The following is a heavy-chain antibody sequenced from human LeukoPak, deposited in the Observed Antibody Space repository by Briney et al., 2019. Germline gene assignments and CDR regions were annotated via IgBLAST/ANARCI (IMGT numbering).Heavy chain of an antibody. CDR1: GGSISSDS. D-gene: IGHD3-3*01. Sequence: PSETLSLTCTVSGGSISSDSWSWIRQPPGKGLEWIGEINHSGSTNYNPSLKSRVTISVDTSKNQFSLKLSSVTAADTAVYYCARSGYYRPFDYWGQGTLVTVSS. V-gene: IGHV4-34*01. CDR3: ARSGYYRPFDY. CDR2: INHSGST. J-gene: IGHJ4*02.